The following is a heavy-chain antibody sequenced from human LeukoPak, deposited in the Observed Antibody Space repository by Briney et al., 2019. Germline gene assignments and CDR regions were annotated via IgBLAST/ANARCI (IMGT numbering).Heavy chain of an antibody. Sequence: PGGSLRLSCAASGFTFSSHWMHWVRQVPGKGLVWVSRIKSDGSSTRYADSVKGRFTISRDNAKNTLYLQMNSLRAEDTAVYYCAPRIRGRGIDYWGQGTLVTVSS. D-gene: IGHD3-3*02. CDR3: APRIRGRGIDY. V-gene: IGHV3-74*01. CDR2: IKSDGSST. J-gene: IGHJ4*02. CDR1: GFTFSSHW.